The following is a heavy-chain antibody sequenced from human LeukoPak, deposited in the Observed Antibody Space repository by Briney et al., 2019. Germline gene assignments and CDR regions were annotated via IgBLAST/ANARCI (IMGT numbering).Heavy chain of an antibody. V-gene: IGHV1-69*06. Sequence: WASVKVSCKASGGTFSSYAISWVRQAPGQGLEWMGGIIPIFGTANYAQKFQGRVTITADKSTSTAYMELSSLRSDDTAVYYCARDGAARPFDPWGQGTLVTVSS. CDR2: IIPIFGTA. D-gene: IGHD6-6*01. CDR3: ARDGAARPFDP. CDR1: GGTFSSYA. J-gene: IGHJ5*02.